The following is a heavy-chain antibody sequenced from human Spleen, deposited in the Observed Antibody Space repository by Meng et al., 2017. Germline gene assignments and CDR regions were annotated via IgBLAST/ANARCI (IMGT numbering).Heavy chain of an antibody. D-gene: IGHD4-23*01. CDR3: AKEVRGGNYQY. V-gene: IGHV3-23*04. Sequence: GHLVESGGGVVQPGGSLRLSCAASGFPFSTYAMSWVRQAPGKGLAWVSSINGSSTYTYYADSVKGRFTISRDNSKNTLYLQMNSLRAEDTAIYYCAKEVRGGNYQYWGQGTLVTVSS. CDR2: INGSSTYT. J-gene: IGHJ4*02. CDR1: GFPFSTYA.